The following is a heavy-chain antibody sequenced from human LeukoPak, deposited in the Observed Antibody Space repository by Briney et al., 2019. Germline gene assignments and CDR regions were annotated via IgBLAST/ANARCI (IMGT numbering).Heavy chain of an antibody. CDR1: GYTFTSYA. J-gene: IGHJ4*02. CDR2: INAGNGNT. V-gene: IGHV1-3*01. D-gene: IGHD3-10*01. CDR3: ARSSMVRTFDY. Sequence: ASVKVSCKASGYTFTSYAMHWVRQAPGQRLEWMGWINAGNGNTKYSQKFQGRVTITRDASASTAYMELSSLRSEDTAVYYCARSSMVRTFDYWGQGTLVTVSS.